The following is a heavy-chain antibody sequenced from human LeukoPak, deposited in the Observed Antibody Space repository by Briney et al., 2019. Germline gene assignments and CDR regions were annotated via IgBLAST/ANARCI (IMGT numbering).Heavy chain of an antibody. J-gene: IGHJ6*02. CDR2: INHSGST. Sequence: SETLSLTCAVYGGSFSGYYWSWIRQPPGKGLEWIGEINHSGSTNYNPYLKSRVTISVDTSKNQFSLKLSSVTAADTAVYYCARGRTIFGVVIIKDYYYGMDVWGQGTTVTVSS. CDR3: ARGRTIFGVVIIKDYYYGMDV. V-gene: IGHV4-34*01. CDR1: GGSFSGYY. D-gene: IGHD3-3*01.